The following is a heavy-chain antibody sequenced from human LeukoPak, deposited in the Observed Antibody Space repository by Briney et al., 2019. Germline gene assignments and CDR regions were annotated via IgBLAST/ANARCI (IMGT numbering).Heavy chain of an antibody. CDR1: GFTVSSNY. Sequence: GGSLRLSCAASGFTVSSNYMSWVRQAPGKGLEWVSAISGSGGNTYYADSVKGRFTISRDNSKSTLYLQMNSLRAEDTAVYYCAKDEYTFGSGPWYFDLWGRGTLVTVSS. J-gene: IGHJ2*01. CDR3: AKDEYTFGSGPWYFDL. V-gene: IGHV3-23*01. D-gene: IGHD3-10*01. CDR2: ISGSGGNT.